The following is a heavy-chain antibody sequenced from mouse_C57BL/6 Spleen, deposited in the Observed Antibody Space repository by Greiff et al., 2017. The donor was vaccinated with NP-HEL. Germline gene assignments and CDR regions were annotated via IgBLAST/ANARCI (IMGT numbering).Heavy chain of an antibody. V-gene: IGHV1-82*01. Sequence: VQLQQSGPELVKPGASVKISCKASGYAFSSSWMNWVKQRPGKGLEWIGRIYPGDGDTNYNGKFKGKATLTADKSSSTAYMQLSSLTSEDSAVYFGARSSDYYGSSHGFAYWGQGTLVTVSA. CDR2: IYPGDGDT. D-gene: IGHD1-1*01. CDR3: ARSSDYYGSSHGFAY. CDR1: GYAFSSSW. J-gene: IGHJ3*01.